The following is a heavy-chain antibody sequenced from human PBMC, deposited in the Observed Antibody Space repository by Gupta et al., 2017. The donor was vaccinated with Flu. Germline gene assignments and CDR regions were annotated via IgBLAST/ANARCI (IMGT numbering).Heavy chain of an antibody. Sequence: EVQLLESGGGLVQPGGSLRLSCEASGFTFSSYAMSWVRQAPGKGLEWVSAISGSGGSTYYADSVKGRFTISRDNSKNTLYLQMNSLRAEDTAVYYCANKRDYYYYYGMDVWGQGTTVTVSS. CDR3: ANKRDYYYYYGMDV. CDR1: GFTFSSYA. V-gene: IGHV3-23*01. J-gene: IGHJ6*02. CDR2: ISGSGGST.